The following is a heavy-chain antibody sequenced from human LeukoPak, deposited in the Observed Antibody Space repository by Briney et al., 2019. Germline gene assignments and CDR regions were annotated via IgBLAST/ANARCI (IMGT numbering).Heavy chain of an antibody. D-gene: IGHD3-10*01. J-gene: IGHJ6*04. V-gene: IGHV4-38-2*02. Sequence: SETLSLTCAVSGYSISSGYYWGWIRPPPGKGLEWIGSIYHSGGTYYNPSLKSRVTISVDTSKNHFSLKLSSVTAADTAVYYCARDRIYGSGSYFYYGMDVWGKGTTVTVSS. CDR2: IYHSGGT. CDR1: GYSISSGYY. CDR3: ARDRIYGSGSYFYYGMDV.